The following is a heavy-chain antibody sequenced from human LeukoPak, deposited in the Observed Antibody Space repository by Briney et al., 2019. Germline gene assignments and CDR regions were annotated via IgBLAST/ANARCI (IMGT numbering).Heavy chain of an antibody. CDR2: IYYSGST. CDR3: AIVVVVAAKHWFDP. D-gene: IGHD2-15*01. CDR1: GGSISSSSYY. J-gene: IGHJ5*02. V-gene: IGHV4-39*01. Sequence: PSETLSLTCTVSGGSISSSSYYWGWIRQPPGKGLEWIGSIYYSGSTYYDPSLKSRVIISVDTSKNQFSLKLSSVTAADTAVYYCAIVVVVAAKHWFDPWGQGTLVTVSS.